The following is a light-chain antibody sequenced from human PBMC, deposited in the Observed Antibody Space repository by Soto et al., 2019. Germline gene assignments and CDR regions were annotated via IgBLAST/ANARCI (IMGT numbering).Light chain of an antibody. CDR1: QGISNY. CDR3: LQHFTYPWK. V-gene: IGKV1-17*03. CDR2: AAS. J-gene: IGKJ1*01. Sequence: DIQMTQSPSAMSASVGDRVTITCRASQGISNYLAWFQQKPGQVPKRLIFAASNFQYGVPSRFSGSGSWTEFTLTISTLEPEDFATYHCLQHFTYPWKFGQGTKVDMK.